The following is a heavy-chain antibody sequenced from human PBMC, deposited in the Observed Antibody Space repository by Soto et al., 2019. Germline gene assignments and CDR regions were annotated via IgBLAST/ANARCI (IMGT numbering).Heavy chain of an antibody. CDR3: PPGRFGSNEWSFDY. D-gene: IGHD2-8*01. Sequence: EVQLVESGGGLVEPGGSLRLSCAASGFSFPNAWMTWVRQAPGKGLAWVGRITNKENGEATKYAAPVKGRFTISRDDSENILYLPMDSLQTEDTAVYYCPPGRFGSNEWSFDYWGQGTLVTVSS. J-gene: IGHJ4*02. CDR2: ITNKENGEAT. CDR1: GFSFPNAW. V-gene: IGHV3-15*06.